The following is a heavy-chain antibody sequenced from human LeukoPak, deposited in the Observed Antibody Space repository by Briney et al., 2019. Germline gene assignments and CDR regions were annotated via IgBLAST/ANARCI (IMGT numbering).Heavy chain of an antibody. Sequence: PGRSLRLSCVVSGFTFSNYAMHWVRQAPGKGLEWVAVISNDGSKRHYADAVKGRLSISRDNSKNALSLQFNSLRGDDTAVYYCAKGHGGSSSWYGFYFYGVDVWGKGTAVTVSS. J-gene: IGHJ6*04. CDR2: ISNDGSKR. CDR1: GFTFSNYA. V-gene: IGHV3-30*18. CDR3: AKGHGGSSSWYGFYFYGVDV. D-gene: IGHD6-13*01.